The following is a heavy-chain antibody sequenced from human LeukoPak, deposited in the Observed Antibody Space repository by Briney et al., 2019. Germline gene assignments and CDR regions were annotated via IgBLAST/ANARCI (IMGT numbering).Heavy chain of an antibody. CDR1: GFTFSSYG. Sequence: PGGSLRLSCAASGFTFSSYGMHWVRQAPGKGPEWVAVIWYDGSNKYYADSVKGRFTISRDNSKNTLYLQMNSLRAEDTAVYYCARGNRLIPFLDDYYGMDVWGQGTTVTVSS. J-gene: IGHJ6*02. D-gene: IGHD2/OR15-2a*01. V-gene: IGHV3-33*01. CDR3: ARGNRLIPFLDDYYGMDV. CDR2: IWYDGSNK.